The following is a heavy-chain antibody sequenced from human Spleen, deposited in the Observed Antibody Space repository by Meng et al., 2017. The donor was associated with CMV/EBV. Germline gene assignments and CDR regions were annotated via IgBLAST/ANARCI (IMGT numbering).Heavy chain of an antibody. CDR2: ISGSGGST. V-gene: IGHV3-23*01. CDR3: AKDPFEDSSGYSLHY. Sequence: GGSLRLSCAASGFTFSDYYMNWIRQAPGKGLEWVSAISGSGGSTYYADSVKGRFTISRDNSKNTLYLQMNSLRAEDTAVYYCAKDPFEDSSGYSLHYWGQGTLVTVSS. J-gene: IGHJ4*02. D-gene: IGHD3-22*01. CDR1: GFTFSDYY.